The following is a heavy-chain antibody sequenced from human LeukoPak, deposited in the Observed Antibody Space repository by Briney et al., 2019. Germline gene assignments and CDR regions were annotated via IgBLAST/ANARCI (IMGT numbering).Heavy chain of an antibody. CDR1: GFTFSSYE. D-gene: IGHD6-13*01. Sequence: PGGSLRLSCAASGFTFSSYEMNWVRQAPGKGLEWVSYISSSGSTIYYADSVKGRFTISRDNAKNSLYLQMNSLRAEETAVYYCARDRGREYSSSWSGHFDYWGQGTLVTVSS. CDR2: ISSSGSTI. CDR3: ARDRGREYSSSWSGHFDY. J-gene: IGHJ4*02. V-gene: IGHV3-48*03.